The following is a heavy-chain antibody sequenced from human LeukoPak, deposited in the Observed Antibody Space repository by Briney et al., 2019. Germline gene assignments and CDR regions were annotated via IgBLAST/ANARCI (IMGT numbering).Heavy chain of an antibody. CDR3: AKTRGYSYGPHFDY. J-gene: IGHJ4*02. D-gene: IGHD5-18*01. CDR2: ISSSGSTI. V-gene: IGHV3-48*03. Sequence: GGPLRLSCAASGFPFSSYEMNWLRQAPGKGLEWVSYISSSGSTIYYADSVKGRFTISRDNAKNSLYLQMNSLGAEDTAVYYCAKTRGYSYGPHFDYWGQGTLVTVSS. CDR1: GFPFSSYE.